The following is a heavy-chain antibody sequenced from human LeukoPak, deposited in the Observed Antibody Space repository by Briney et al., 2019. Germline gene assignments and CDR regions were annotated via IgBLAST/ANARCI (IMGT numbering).Heavy chain of an antibody. Sequence: PSETLSLTCTVSGGSISSGGYYWSWIRQPPGKGLEWIGYIYHSGSTYYNPSLKSRVTISVDRSKNQFSLKLSSVTAADTAVYYCARASLGANWGHFDYWGQGTLVTVSS. CDR3: ARASLGANWGHFDY. V-gene: IGHV4-30-2*01. CDR2: IYHSGST. D-gene: IGHD7-27*01. CDR1: GGSISSGGYY. J-gene: IGHJ4*02.